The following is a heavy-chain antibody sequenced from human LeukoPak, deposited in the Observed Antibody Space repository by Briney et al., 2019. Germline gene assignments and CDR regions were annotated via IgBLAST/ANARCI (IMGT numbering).Heavy chain of an antibody. CDR3: ASTNVYYYGSGTDY. J-gene: IGHJ4*02. CDR1: GFTFSSYW. V-gene: IGHV3-7*01. Sequence: GGSLRLSCAASGFTFSSYWMTWVRQAPGKGLHWVANIKEDGSEKYYVDSVKGRFTIFRDNAKNSVYLQLNSLRAEDTAIYYCASTNVYYYGSGTDYWGQGTPVTVSS. D-gene: IGHD3-10*01. CDR2: IKEDGSEK.